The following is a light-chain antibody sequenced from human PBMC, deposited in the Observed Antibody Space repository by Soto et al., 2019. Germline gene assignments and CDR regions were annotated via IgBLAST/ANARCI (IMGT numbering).Light chain of an antibody. V-gene: IGKV3-20*01. J-gene: IGKJ5*01. CDR3: QQYGSSPPGT. CDR1: QTVSSSY. Sequence: EIVLTQSPGTLSLSPGERATLSCRASQTVSSSYLAWYQQRPGQAPRLLIYGASNRATGIPDRFSGSGSGTDFTLTISRLEPEDFAVYYCQQYGSSPPGTFGQGTRLEIK. CDR2: GAS.